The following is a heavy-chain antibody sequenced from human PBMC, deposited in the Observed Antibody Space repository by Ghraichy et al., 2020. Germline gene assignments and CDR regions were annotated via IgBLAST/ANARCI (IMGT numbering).Heavy chain of an antibody. CDR3: ARGRHGRDGYNYPFDY. D-gene: IGHD5-24*01. Sequence: SETLSLTCAVYGGSFSGYYWSWIRQSPGKGLEWIGEINHSGSTNYNPSLKSRVTISVDTSKNQFSLKLSSVTAADTAVYYCARGRHGRDGYNYPFDYWGQGTLVTVSS. V-gene: IGHV4-34*01. CDR2: INHSGST. CDR1: GGSFSGYY. J-gene: IGHJ4*02.